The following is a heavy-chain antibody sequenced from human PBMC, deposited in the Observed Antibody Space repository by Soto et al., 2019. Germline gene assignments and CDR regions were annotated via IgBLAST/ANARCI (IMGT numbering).Heavy chain of an antibody. Sequence: QVQLVQSGAEVKKPGASVKVSCKTSGYTFTSYAMHWVRQAPGQRLEWMGWINTGNGNTRFAQNFQGRVTITRDTSESTAYMELSSLRSEDTAVYYCARDPGGSSWYGAYWGQGTLVTVSS. CDR1: GYTFTSYA. D-gene: IGHD6-13*01. CDR2: INTGNGNT. J-gene: IGHJ4*02. V-gene: IGHV1-3*04. CDR3: ARDPGGSSWYGAY.